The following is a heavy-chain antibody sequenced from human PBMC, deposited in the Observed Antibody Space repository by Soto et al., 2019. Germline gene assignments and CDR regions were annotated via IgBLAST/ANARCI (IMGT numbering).Heavy chain of an antibody. CDR1: GGTFSSYT. CDR2: IIPILGIA. D-gene: IGHD3-10*01. Sequence: SVKVSCKASGGTFSSYTISWVRQAPGQGLEWMGRIIPILGIANYAQKFQGRVTITADKSTSTAYMELSSLRSEDTAVYYCASVWFCEFLMIPSGYYYMDVWGKGTTGTVSS. CDR3: ASVWFCEFLMIPSGYYYMDV. J-gene: IGHJ6*03. V-gene: IGHV1-69*02.